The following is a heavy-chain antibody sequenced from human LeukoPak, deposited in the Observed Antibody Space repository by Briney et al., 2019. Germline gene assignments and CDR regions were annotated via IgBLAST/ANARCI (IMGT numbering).Heavy chain of an antibody. CDR2: ISAYNGNT. Sequence: GASVKVSCKASGYTFTSYGISWVRQAPGQGLEWMGWISAYNGNTNYAQKLQGRVTMTTDTSTSIAYMELRSLRSDDTAVYYCARGKGRCATALFSSCWFDPWGQGTLVTVSS. CDR3: ARGKGRCATALFSSCWFDP. V-gene: IGHV1-18*01. D-gene: IGHD3-3*01. CDR1: GYTFTSYG. J-gene: IGHJ5*02.